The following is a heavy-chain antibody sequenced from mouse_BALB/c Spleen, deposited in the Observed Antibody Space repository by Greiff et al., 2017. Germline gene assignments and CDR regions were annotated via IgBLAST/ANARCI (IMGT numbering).Heavy chain of an antibody. J-gene: IGHJ4*01. V-gene: IGHV1-55*01. CDR1: GYTFTSYW. D-gene: IGHD2-10*01. CDR2: IYPGRGIT. CDR3: SRAYYGNYAMDY. Sequence: QVQLQQSGDDLVKPGASVKLSCKASGYTFTSYWINWVKQRPGQGLEWIGDIYPGRGITNYNEKFKSKATLTLDTSSSTAYMQLSSLTSEDSAVYYCSRAYYGNYAMDYWGQGTSVTVSS.